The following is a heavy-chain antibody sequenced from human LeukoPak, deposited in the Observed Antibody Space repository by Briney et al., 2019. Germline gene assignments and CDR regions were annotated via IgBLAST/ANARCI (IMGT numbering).Heavy chain of an antibody. Sequence: GASVKVSCKASGYTFTSYDINWVRQATGQGLEWMGWMNPNSGNTGYAQKFQGRVTLTGNTSISTAYMELSSLRSEDTAVYYCARWDDILTGQPSNYWGQGTLVTVSS. CDR2: MNPNSGNT. V-gene: IGHV1-8*01. J-gene: IGHJ4*01. CDR1: GYTFTSYD. CDR3: ARWDDILTGQPSNY. D-gene: IGHD3-9*01.